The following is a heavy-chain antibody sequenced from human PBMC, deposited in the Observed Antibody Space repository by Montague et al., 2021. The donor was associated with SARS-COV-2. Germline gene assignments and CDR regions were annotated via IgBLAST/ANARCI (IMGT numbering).Heavy chain of an antibody. D-gene: IGHD3-10*01. Sequence: SLGLSCAASGFTVSSNYMTWVRQAPGKGLEWVSLIYSSGSTFYADSVQGRFTISRDNSNNTLYLHMNSLRAEDTAVYYCARQILTMVRGVPRNWFDPWGQGTLVTVSS. V-gene: IGHV3-66*04. CDR1: GFTVSSNY. CDR3: ARQILTMVRGVPRNWFDP. CDR2: IYSSGST. J-gene: IGHJ5*02.